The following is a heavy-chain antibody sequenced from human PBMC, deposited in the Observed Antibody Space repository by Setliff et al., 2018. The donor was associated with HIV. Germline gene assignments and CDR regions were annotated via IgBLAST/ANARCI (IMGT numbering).Heavy chain of an antibody. D-gene: IGHD4-17*01. CDR3: ARPGGSYGDYGWYLRF. Sequence: SVKVSCKASGGTFSSYAISWVRQAPGQGLEWMGGIIPIFGTANYAQKFQGRLTMTTDTSTSTAYMELRSLRSDDTAMYYCARPGGSYGDYGWYLRFWGQGTLVTVSS. V-gene: IGHV1-69*05. J-gene: IGHJ4*02. CDR2: IIPIFGTA. CDR1: GGTFSSYA.